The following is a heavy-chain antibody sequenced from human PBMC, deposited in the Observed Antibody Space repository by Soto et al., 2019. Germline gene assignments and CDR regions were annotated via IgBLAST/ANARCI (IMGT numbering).Heavy chain of an antibody. CDR3: ARGVGIAARRIDY. CDR1: GGSISSGGYY. V-gene: IGHV4-31*03. J-gene: IGHJ4*02. D-gene: IGHD6-6*01. CDR2: IYYSGST. Sequence: QVQLQESGPGLVKPSQTLSLTCTVSGGSISSGGYYWSWIRQHPGKGLEWIGYIYYSGSTYYNPSLKSRVTISVDTSKNQFSLKLSSVAAADTAVYYCARGVGIAARRIDYWGQGTLVTVSS.